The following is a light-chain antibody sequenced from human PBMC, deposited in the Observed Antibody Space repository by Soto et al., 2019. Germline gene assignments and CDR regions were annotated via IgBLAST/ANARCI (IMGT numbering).Light chain of an antibody. J-gene: IGKJ1*01. V-gene: IGKV1-5*01. CDR2: DAS. Sequence: GYRVTITCRASQSISSWLAWYQQKPGKAPKLLIYDASSLESGVPSRFSGSGAGTEFTRAISSLQPDDVATDYCQQYNSYSWTFGQGTKV. CDR1: QSISSW. CDR3: QQYNSYSWT.